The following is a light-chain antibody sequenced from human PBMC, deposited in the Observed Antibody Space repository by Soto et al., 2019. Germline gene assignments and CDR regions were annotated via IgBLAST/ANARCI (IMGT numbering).Light chain of an antibody. V-gene: IGLV1-40*01. J-gene: IGLJ1*01. Sequence: QSVLTQPPSASGAPGQRVTISCTGSGSNIGAPYDVHWYQHLPGTAPKLLIFGDNNRPSGVPDRFSGSKSGTSASLAITRLQAEDEADYYCQSYDISLHNYVFGTGTKVTVL. CDR3: QSYDISLHNYV. CDR2: GDN. CDR1: GSNIGAPYD.